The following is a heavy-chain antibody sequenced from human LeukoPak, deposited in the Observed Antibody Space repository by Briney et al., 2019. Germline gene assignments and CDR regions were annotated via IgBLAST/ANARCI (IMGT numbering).Heavy chain of an antibody. V-gene: IGHV1-2*06. D-gene: IGHD3-10*01. CDR1: GYTFTGYY. J-gene: IGHJ4*02. CDR2: INPNSGGT. CDR3: AREGYYYGSGKVRSRGSSDY. Sequence: ASMKVSCKASGYTFTGYYMHWVRQAPGQGLEWMGRINPNSGGTNYAQKFQGRVTMTRDTSISTAYMELSRLRSDDTAVYYCAREGYYYGSGKVRSRGSSDYWGQGTLVTVSS.